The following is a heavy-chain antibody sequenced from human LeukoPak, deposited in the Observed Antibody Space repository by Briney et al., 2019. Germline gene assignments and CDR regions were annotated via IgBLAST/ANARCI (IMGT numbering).Heavy chain of an antibody. CDR1: GFTFSSYS. CDR2: ISSSSSYI. CDR3: ARDTGGENYDFWSGYYGKYYYYYYMDV. D-gene: IGHD3-3*01. Sequence: GGSLRLSCAASGFTFSSYSMNWVRQAPGKGLEWVSSISSSSSYIYYADSMKGRFTISRDNSKNSLYLQMNSLRAEDTAVYYCARDTGGENYDFWSGYYGKYYYYYYMDVWGKGTTVTVSS. V-gene: IGHV3-21*01. J-gene: IGHJ6*03.